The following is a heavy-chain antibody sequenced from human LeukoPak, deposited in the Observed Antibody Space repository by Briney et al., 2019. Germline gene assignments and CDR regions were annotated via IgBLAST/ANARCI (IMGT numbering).Heavy chain of an antibody. CDR1: GFTFSSYS. D-gene: IGHD5-24*01. Sequence: GGSLRLSCAASGFTFSSYSMNWVRQAPGKGLEWVSSISSSSSYIYYADSVKGRFTISRDNAKNSLYLQMSSLRAEDTAVYYCARGRDGYNLVDAFDIWGQGIMVTVSS. CDR3: ARGRDGYNLVDAFDI. CDR2: ISSSSSYI. V-gene: IGHV3-21*01. J-gene: IGHJ3*02.